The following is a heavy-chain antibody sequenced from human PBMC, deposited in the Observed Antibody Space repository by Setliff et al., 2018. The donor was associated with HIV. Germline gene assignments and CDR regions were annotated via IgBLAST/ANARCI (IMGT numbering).Heavy chain of an antibody. CDR2: IYSSGST. CDR1: GGSISSGSYY. CDR3: AKDQGCSRTSCYGNYYYGMDV. D-gene: IGHD2-2*01. V-gene: IGHV4-61*02. Sequence: KPSETLSLTCTVSGGSISSGSYYWSWIRQPAGKGLEWIGRIYSSGSTNYNPSLKSRVTISVDTSKNQFSLKLGSVTAADTAVYYCAKDQGCSRTSCYGNYYYGMDVWGQGTTVTVSS. J-gene: IGHJ6*02.